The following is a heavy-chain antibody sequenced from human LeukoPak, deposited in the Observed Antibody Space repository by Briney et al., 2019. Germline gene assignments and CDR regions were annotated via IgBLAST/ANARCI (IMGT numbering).Heavy chain of an antibody. D-gene: IGHD3-10*01. CDR3: ARDSGYYYAELGAFDI. CDR2: ISSSSSYI. Sequence: GGSLRLSCAASGFTFSSYSMNWVRQAPGKGLEWVSSISSSSSYIYYADSVKGRFTISRDNAKNSLYLQMNSLRAEDTAVYYCARDSGYYYAELGAFDIWGQGTMVTVSS. J-gene: IGHJ3*02. V-gene: IGHV3-21*01. CDR1: GFTFSSYS.